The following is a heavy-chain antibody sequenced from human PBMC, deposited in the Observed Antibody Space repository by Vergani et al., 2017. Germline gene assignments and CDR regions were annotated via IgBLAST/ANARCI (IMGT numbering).Heavy chain of an antibody. V-gene: IGHV3-33*01. CDR1: GFTFSSYG. CDR3: ARVRGWYEFDY. J-gene: IGHJ4*02. Sequence: QVQLVESGGGVVQPGRSLRLSCAASGFTFSSYGMHWVRQAPGKGLEWVAVIWYDGSNKYYVDSVKGRFTISRDNAKNSLYLQMNSLRAEDTAVYYCARVRGWYEFDYWGQGTLVTVSS. D-gene: IGHD6-19*01. CDR2: IWYDGSNK.